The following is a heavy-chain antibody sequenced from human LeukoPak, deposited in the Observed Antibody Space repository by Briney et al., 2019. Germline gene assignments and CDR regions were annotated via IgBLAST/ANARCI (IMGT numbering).Heavy chain of an antibody. CDR2: IYHSGST. D-gene: IGHD3-10*01. J-gene: IGHJ6*03. CDR3: ARAGWFGELSGTGYYYYYMDV. Sequence: SETLSLTRTVSGYSISSGYYWGWIRQPPGKGLEWIGSIYHSGSTYYNPSLKSRVTISVDTSKNQFSLKLSSVTAADTAVYYCARAGWFGELSGTGYYYYYMDVWGKGTTVTISS. V-gene: IGHV4-38-2*02. CDR1: GYSISSGYY.